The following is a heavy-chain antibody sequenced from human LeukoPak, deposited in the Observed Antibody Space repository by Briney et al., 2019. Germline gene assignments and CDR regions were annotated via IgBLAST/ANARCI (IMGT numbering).Heavy chain of an antibody. D-gene: IGHD2-21*01. CDR3: AKFLPTHIVVANYYFDY. J-gene: IGHJ4*02. V-gene: IGHV3-23*01. CDR1: GLTFSSYA. CDR2: ISGSGGST. Sequence: PGGSLRLSCAASGLTFSSYAMSWVRHAPGKGLDWVSAISGSGGSTYYADSVEGRFTISRDNANNTLYLQMNSLIAEDTAVYYCAKFLPTHIVVANYYFDYWGQGTLVTVCS.